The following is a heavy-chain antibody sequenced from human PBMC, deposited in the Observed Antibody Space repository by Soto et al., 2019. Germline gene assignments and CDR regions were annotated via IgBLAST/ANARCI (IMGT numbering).Heavy chain of an antibody. CDR2: ISSSSSTI. Sequence: EVQLVESGGGLVQPGGFLRISCAASGFTFSSYSMNWVRQAPGKGLEWVSYISSSSSTIYYADSVKGRFTISRDNAKNSLYLQMNSLRDEDTAVYYCARDNAHDYGDYGADYWGQGTLVTVSS. V-gene: IGHV3-48*02. J-gene: IGHJ4*02. CDR3: ARDNAHDYGDYGADY. D-gene: IGHD4-17*01. CDR1: GFTFSSYS.